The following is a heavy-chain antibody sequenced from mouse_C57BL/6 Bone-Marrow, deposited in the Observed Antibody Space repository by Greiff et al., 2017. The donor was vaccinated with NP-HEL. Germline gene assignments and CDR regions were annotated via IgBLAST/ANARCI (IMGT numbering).Heavy chain of an antibody. CDR2: INPSSGYT. CDR1: GYTFTSYT. V-gene: IGHV1-4*01. CDR3: EKCDYHKGGPMDY. J-gene: IGHJ4*01. D-gene: IGHD1-1*02. Sequence: QVQLQQSGAELARPGASVKMSCKASGYTFTSYTMHWVKQRPGQGLEWIGYINPSSGYTKYNQKFKDKATLTADKSSSTAYTHLGSLTSEDSAVIYCEKCDYHKGGPMDYWGQGTSVTVSS.